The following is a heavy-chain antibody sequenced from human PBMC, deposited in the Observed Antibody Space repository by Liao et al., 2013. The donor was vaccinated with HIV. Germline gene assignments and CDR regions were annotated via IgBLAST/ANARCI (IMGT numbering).Heavy chain of an antibody. CDR3: ARGADFDY. D-gene: IGHD6-19*01. J-gene: IGHJ4*02. V-gene: IGHV4-59*01. CDR1: GGSISSYS. CDR2: ISYSGST. Sequence: QVQLQESGPGRVMPSETLSLSCAVSGGSISSYSWSWIRQPPGKGLEWIGSISYSGSTNYSPSLRSRVTFSLDTSKNQFSLNLHSLTAADTAVYYCARGADFDYWGRGNPSVTVSS.